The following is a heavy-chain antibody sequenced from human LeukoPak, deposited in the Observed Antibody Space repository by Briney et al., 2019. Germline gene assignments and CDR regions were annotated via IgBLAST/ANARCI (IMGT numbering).Heavy chain of an antibody. CDR2: IYYSGST. Sequence: SKTLSLTCTVSGGSVSSGSYYWSWTRQPPGKGLEWIGYIYYSGSTNYNPSLKSRVTISVDTSKNQFSLKLSSVTAADTAVYYCARDSDLGYCSGGSCNYYFDYWGQGTLVTVSS. J-gene: IGHJ4*02. D-gene: IGHD2-15*01. CDR1: GGSVSSGSYY. V-gene: IGHV4-61*01. CDR3: ARDSDLGYCSGGSCNYYFDY.